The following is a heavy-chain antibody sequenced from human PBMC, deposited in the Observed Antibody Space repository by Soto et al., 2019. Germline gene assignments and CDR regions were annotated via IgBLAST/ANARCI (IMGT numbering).Heavy chain of an antibody. CDR1: GFTFSSYG. J-gene: IGHJ6*02. CDR3: TKRRNVLRFLEWSSGMEV. CDR2: ISHDGSNK. V-gene: IGHV3-30*18. Sequence: GGSLRLSCAASGFTFSSYGMHRVRQAPGKGLEWVAFISHDGSNKYYADSMKGRISMSRDNSKSTVYLQMSSPRAEDTAVYYCTKRRNVLRFLEWSSGMEVWGQGTTVTVSS. D-gene: IGHD3-3*01.